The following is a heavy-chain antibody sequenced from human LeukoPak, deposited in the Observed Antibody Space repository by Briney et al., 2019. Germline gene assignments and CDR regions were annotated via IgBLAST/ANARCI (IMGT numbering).Heavy chain of an antibody. CDR3: ARDGAYSSSWYGYYYYYYMDV. Sequence: QSGGSLRLSCAASGFSLSNYGVNWVRQAPGKGLEWVSGLTGSSGTAYSAGSVKGRFTISRDNAKNSLYLQMNSLRAEDTAVYYCARDGAYSSSWYGYYYYYYMDVWGKGTTVTVSS. CDR1: GFSLSNYG. CDR2: LTGSSGTA. J-gene: IGHJ6*03. V-gene: IGHV3-48*04. D-gene: IGHD6-13*01.